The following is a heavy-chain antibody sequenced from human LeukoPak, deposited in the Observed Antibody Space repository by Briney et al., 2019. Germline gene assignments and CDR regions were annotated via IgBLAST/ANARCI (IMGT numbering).Heavy chain of an antibody. D-gene: IGHD3-10*01. Sequence: GGSLRLSCAASGFTFSNYGMHWVRQAPGKGLEWVAIIWYDGSNKYYADSVKGRFTVSRDNSKNTLYLHMNSLRAEDTAVYYCARDEVEFTFDYWGQGTLVTVSS. CDR1: GFTFSNYG. CDR3: ARDEVEFTFDY. V-gene: IGHV3-33*01. CDR2: IWYDGSNK. J-gene: IGHJ4*02.